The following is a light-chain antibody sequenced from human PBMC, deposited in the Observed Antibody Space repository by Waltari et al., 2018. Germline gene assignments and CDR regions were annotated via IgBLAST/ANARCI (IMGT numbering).Light chain of an antibody. CDR2: EVS. J-gene: IGLJ1*01. CDR3: SSYTSSSTLPYV. V-gene: IGLV2-14*01. CDR1: SSDVGAYNF. Sequence: QSALTQPASVSGSPGQSITISCTVTSSDVGAYNFVSWYQQHPGKAPKVMIYEVSNRSSGVSNRFSGSKSGNTASLTISGLQAEDEADYYCSSYTSSSTLPYVFGTGTKVSVL.